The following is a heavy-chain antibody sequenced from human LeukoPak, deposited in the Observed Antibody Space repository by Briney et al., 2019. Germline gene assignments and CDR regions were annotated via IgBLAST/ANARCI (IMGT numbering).Heavy chain of an antibody. D-gene: IGHD6-19*01. Sequence: GASVKVSCKASGYTFTSYGISWVRQAPGQGLEWMGWISAYNGNTNYAQKLQGRVTMTTDTSTSTAYMELRSLRPDDTAVYYCARESTPSSGEYYFDYWGQGTLVTVSS. V-gene: IGHV1-18*01. CDR1: GYTFTSYG. CDR2: ISAYNGNT. J-gene: IGHJ4*02. CDR3: ARESTPSSGEYYFDY.